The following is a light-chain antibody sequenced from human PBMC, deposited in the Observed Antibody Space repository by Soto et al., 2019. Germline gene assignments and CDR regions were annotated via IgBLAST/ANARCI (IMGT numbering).Light chain of an antibody. CDR3: QQYGGSPRIT. CDR1: ERLSSVY. Sequence: EIVLTQSPGTLSSSPGERATLSCRASERLSSVYLAWYQERPGQPPXLXXYGASNRATGIPDRFSGNGCGTDFTLIINRLEPEDVAIYYCQQYGGSPRITFGQGTRLDIK. V-gene: IGKV3-20*01. CDR2: GAS. J-gene: IGKJ5*01.